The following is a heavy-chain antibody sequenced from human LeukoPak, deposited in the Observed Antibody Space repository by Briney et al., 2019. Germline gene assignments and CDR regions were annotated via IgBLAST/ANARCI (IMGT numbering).Heavy chain of an antibody. Sequence: TGGSLRLSCAASGFTFSSYEMNWVRQAPGKGLEWVSYISSSGSTIYYADSVKGRFTISRDNSRNTLYLQMNSRRAEDTAVYYCAKGPLLWNWGQGTLVTVSS. D-gene: IGHD2/OR15-2a*01. V-gene: IGHV3-48*03. CDR1: GFTFSSYE. J-gene: IGHJ4*02. CDR2: ISSSGSTI. CDR3: AKGPLLWN.